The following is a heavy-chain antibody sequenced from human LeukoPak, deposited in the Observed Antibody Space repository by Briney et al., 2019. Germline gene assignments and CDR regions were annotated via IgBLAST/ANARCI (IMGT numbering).Heavy chain of an antibody. CDR1: GFTFSNAW. J-gene: IGHJ4*02. CDR2: IKRKTDGGTT. CDR3: TTAVVVTGFDY. D-gene: IGHD2-21*02. V-gene: IGHV3-15*01. Sequence: EGSLRLSCAASGFTFSNAWMTWVRQTPGKGLEWVGRIKRKTDGGTTDYAAPVKGRFNISRDDSKNTVYLQMNSLKTEDTAVYYCTTAVVVTGFDYWGQGTLVSVSS.